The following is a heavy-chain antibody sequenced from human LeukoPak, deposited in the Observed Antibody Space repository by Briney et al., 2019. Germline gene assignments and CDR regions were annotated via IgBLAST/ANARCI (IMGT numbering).Heavy chain of an antibody. Sequence: HWASVKVSCKASGGTFSSYAISWVRQAPGQGLEWMGGIIPIFGTANYAQKFQGRVTITMDESTSTAYMELSSLRSEDTAVYYCARGSSSWYALDYWGQGTLVTLSS. CDR2: IIPIFGTA. D-gene: IGHD6-13*01. J-gene: IGHJ4*02. V-gene: IGHV1-69*05. CDR1: GGTFSSYA. CDR3: ARGSSSWYALDY.